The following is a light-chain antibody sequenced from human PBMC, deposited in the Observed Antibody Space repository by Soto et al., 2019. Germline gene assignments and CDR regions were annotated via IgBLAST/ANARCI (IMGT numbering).Light chain of an antibody. V-gene: IGKV3-11*01. J-gene: IGKJ2*01. Sequence: ETVLTQSPATLSLSPGESATLSCRASQSVSTYLAWYQQKPGQAPRLLIYDASNRVTGIPARFRGSGSGTDFTLTISSLEPDDFAVYYCQQYVTSPYIFGQGTKLEIK. CDR3: QQYVTSPYI. CDR2: DAS. CDR1: QSVSTY.